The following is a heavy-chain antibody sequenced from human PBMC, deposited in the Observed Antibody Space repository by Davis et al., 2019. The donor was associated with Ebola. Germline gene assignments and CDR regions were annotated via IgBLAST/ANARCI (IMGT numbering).Heavy chain of an antibody. J-gene: IGHJ5*02. Sequence: AASVKVSCKASGYTFTRYGISWVRQAPGQGPEWMGWISAYNGNTNYAQNLQGRVTMTTDTSTSTAYMEVRSLRYDDTAVYYCARAVTMVLPSGWFDPWGQGTLVTVSS. CDR1: GYTFTRYG. D-gene: IGHD3-10*01. CDR3: ARAVTMVLPSGWFDP. CDR2: ISAYNGNT. V-gene: IGHV1-18*01.